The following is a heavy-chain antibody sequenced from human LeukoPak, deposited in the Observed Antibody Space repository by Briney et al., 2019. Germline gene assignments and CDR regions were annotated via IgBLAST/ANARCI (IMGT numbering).Heavy chain of an antibody. V-gene: IGHV3-53*01. CDR2: IYSGGST. J-gene: IGHJ4*02. CDR3: ARERRYCSGVNCYSGLDY. CDR1: GFTVSSNY. D-gene: IGHD2-15*01. Sequence: GGSLRLSCAASGFTVSSNYMSWVRQAPGKGLEWVSVIYSGGSTYYADSVKGRFIISRDNSKNTLYLQMTSLRLEDTAVYYCARERRYCSGVNCYSGLDYWGQGTRVTVSS.